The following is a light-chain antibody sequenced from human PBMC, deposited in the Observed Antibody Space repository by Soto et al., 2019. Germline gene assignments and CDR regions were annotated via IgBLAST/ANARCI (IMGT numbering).Light chain of an antibody. V-gene: IGLV2-8*02. J-gene: IGLJ1*01. Sequence: QSVLNQPPSASRSPGQSVTISCTGTSSDVGGYNYVSWYQQHPGKAPKLMIYEVSKRPSGVPDRFSGSKSGNTASLTVSGLQAEDEADYYCSSYAGSNNFGVFGTGTKVTVL. CDR2: EVS. CDR1: SSDVGGYNY. CDR3: SSYAGSNNFGV.